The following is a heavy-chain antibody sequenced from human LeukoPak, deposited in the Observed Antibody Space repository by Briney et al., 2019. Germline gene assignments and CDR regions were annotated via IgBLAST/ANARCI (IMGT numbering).Heavy chain of an antibody. CDR1: GFTFDDYA. CDR2: ISWNSNSI. CDR3: AKNIYSGGSSNCLDY. Sequence: PGGSLRLSCAASGFTFDDYAMHWVRQTPGKGLEWVSGISWNSNSISYEDSVKGRFTISRDNAKSSLYLQMNSLRPEDTALYYCAKNIYSGGSSNCLDYWGHGTLVTVSS. J-gene: IGHJ4*01. D-gene: IGHD6-13*01. V-gene: IGHV3-9*01.